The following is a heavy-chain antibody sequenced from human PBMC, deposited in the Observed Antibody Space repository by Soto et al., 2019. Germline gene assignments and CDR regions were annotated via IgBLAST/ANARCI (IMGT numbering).Heavy chain of an antibody. CDR1: GFSISDHY. CDR3: ARNYYDSRVYYHDY. J-gene: IGHJ4*02. D-gene: IGHD3-22*01. Sequence: GGSLRLSCAASGFSISDHYMDWVRQAPGKGLEWVGRSRNKANSYTTEYAASVKGRFTVSRDDSKNSLYLQMNSLQAEDTAVYFCARNYYDSRVYYHDYWGQGTLVTVYS. CDR2: SRNKANSYTT. V-gene: IGHV3-72*01.